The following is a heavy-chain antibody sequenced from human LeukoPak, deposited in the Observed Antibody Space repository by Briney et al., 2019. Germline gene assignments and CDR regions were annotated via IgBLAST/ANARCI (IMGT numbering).Heavy chain of an antibody. D-gene: IGHD3-22*01. J-gene: IGHJ4*02. V-gene: IGHV1-2*02. CDR1: GYTFTGYY. CDR2: INPNSGGT. Sequence: ASVKVSCKTSGYTFTGYYLHWVRQAPGQGLEWMGWINPNSGGTSYAQNFQGRVTVTMDTSISTAYMELRSLRSDDTAVHYCARAHDSSGYYASLQYWGQGSLVTVSS. CDR3: ARAHDSSGYYASLQY.